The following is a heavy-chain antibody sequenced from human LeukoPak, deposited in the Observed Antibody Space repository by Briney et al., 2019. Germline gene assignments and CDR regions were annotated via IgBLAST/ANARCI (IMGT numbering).Heavy chain of an antibody. V-gene: IGHV4-34*01. CDR1: GGSFSGYY. CDR3: ARGKLRMWLGNDAFDI. D-gene: IGHD3-22*01. J-gene: IGHJ3*02. Sequence: ASETLSLTCAVYGGSFSGYYWSWIRQPPGKGLEWIGEINHSGSTNYNPSLKSRVTISVDTSKNQFSLKLSSVTAADTAVYYCARGKLRMWLGNDAFDIWGQGTMVTVSS. CDR2: INHSGST.